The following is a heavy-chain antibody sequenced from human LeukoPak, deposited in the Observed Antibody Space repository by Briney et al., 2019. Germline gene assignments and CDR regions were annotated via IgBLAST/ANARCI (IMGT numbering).Heavy chain of an antibody. J-gene: IGHJ4*02. CDR2: ISSSSSTI. D-gene: IGHD3-10*01. Sequence: GGSLRLSCAASGFTFSSYSMNWVRQAPGKGLEWVSYISSSSSTIYYADSVKGRFSISRDNAKNSLYLQMNSLRDEDTAVYYCASYDQNYYGSGTDLHDYWGQGTLVTVSS. CDR1: GFTFSSYS. CDR3: ASYDQNYYGSGTDLHDY. V-gene: IGHV3-48*02.